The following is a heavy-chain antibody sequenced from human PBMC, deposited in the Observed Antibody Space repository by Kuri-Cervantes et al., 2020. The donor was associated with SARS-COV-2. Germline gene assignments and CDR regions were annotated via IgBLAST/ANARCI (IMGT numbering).Heavy chain of an antibody. Sequence: GESLKISCAASGFTFSSYSMNWVRQAPGKGLEWVAFIRYDGSNKYYADSVKGRFTISRDNSKNTLYLQMNSLRAEDTAVYYCARTDPQLPHLIYWGQGTLVTVSS. CDR3: ARTDPQLPHLIY. D-gene: IGHD1-14*01. J-gene: IGHJ4*02. V-gene: IGHV3-30*02. CDR2: IRYDGSNK. CDR1: GFTFSSYS.